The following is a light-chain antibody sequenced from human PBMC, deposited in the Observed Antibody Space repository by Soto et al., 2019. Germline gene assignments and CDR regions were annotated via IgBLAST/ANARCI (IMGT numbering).Light chain of an antibody. CDR3: RSYAGSNNVV. CDR1: SSDVGGYNY. CDR2: EVS. J-gene: IGLJ2*01. Sequence: QSALTQPPSASGSPGQSVSFSCTGTSSDVGGYNYVSWYQQHPGKAAKLMMYEVSKRPSGVPDRFSGSKSGNTASLTVSGLQAEDEADYYCRSYAGSNNVVFGGGTKLTVL. V-gene: IGLV2-8*01.